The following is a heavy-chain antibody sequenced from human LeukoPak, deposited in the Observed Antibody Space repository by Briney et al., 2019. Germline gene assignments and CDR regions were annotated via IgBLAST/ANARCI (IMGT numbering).Heavy chain of an antibody. D-gene: IGHD3-22*01. J-gene: IGHJ4*02. Sequence: GGSLRLSCAASGFTFSSYSMNWVRQAPGKGLEWASSISSSSYIYYADSVKGRFTISRDNAKNSLYLQMNSLRAEDTAVYYCARDTHYYDSSGSMLYYFDYWGQGTLVTVSS. CDR2: ISSSSYI. V-gene: IGHV3-21*01. CDR3: ARDTHYYDSSGSMLYYFDY. CDR1: GFTFSSYS.